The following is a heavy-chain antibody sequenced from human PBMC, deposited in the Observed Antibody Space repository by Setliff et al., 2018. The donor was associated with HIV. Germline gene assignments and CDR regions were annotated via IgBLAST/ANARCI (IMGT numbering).Heavy chain of an antibody. Sequence: SETLSLTCGLNGVPFSDYYWNWIRQSPGKGLEWIVEVNHNGNINYNPSLQSRVTVSVDTSKPQFSLKMNSVTAADTAVYYCAITLVGVTTEMYWGQGTLVTVSS. J-gene: IGHJ4*02. D-gene: IGHD2-21*02. CDR1: GVPFSDYY. V-gene: IGHV4-34*01. CDR3: AITLVGVTTEMY. CDR2: VNHNGNI.